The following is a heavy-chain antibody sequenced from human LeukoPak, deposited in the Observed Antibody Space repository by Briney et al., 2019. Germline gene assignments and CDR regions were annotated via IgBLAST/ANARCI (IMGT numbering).Heavy chain of an antibody. D-gene: IGHD2-2*01. J-gene: IGHJ4*02. Sequence: GGSLRLPCAASGFTFSSYAMHWGRQAPGKGLEWVAVISYDGSNKYYADSVKGRFTISRDNSKNTLYLQMNSLRAEDTAVYYCAREDPYIVALPADGRYFDCWGQGTLVAVSS. CDR1: GFTFSSYA. CDR2: ISYDGSNK. CDR3: AREDPYIVALPADGRYFDC. V-gene: IGHV3-30-3*01.